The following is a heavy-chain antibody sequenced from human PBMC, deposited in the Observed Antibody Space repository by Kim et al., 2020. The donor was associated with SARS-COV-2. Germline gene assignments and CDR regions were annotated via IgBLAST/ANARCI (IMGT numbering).Heavy chain of an antibody. D-gene: IGHD3-10*01. CDR1: GFTFSSYA. V-gene: IGHV3-23*01. Sequence: GGSLRLSCAASGFTFSSYAMSWVRQAPGKGLEWVSAISGSGGSTYYADSVKGRFTISRDNSKNTLYLQMNSLRAEDTAVYYCPKTYGSGSYYNFYFDYWGQGTLVTVSS. J-gene: IGHJ4*02. CDR2: ISGSGGST. CDR3: PKTYGSGSYYNFYFDY.